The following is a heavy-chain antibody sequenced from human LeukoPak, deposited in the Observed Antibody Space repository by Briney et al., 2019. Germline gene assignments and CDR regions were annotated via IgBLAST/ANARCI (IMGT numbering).Heavy chain of an antibody. D-gene: IGHD3-10*01. CDR1: GFTFRNYE. CDR2: ISKSGTTK. J-gene: IGHJ4*02. CDR3: VIEVRTYFDY. Sequence: PGGSLRLSCAASGFTFRNYEMNWVRQAPGKGLEWVSYISKSGTTKYYADSVKGRFTISRDNSKNTLYLQMNSLRAEDTAVYYCVIEVRTYFDYWGQGTLVTVSS. V-gene: IGHV3-48*03.